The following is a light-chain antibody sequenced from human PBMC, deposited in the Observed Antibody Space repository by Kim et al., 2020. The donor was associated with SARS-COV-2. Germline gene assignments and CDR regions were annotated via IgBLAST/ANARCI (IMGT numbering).Light chain of an antibody. V-gene: IGLV3-19*01. CDR3: NSRDSSGNHVV. Sequence: ALGQTVRITCQGDSLRSYYASWYQQKPGQAPVLVIYGKNNRPSGIPVRFSGSSSGNTASLTITGAQAEDEADYYCNSRDSSGNHVVFGGGTKLTVL. CDR2: GKN. CDR1: SLRSYY. J-gene: IGLJ2*01.